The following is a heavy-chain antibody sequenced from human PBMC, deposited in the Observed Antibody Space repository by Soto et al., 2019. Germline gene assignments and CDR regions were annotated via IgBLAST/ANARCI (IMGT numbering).Heavy chain of an antibody. D-gene: IGHD3-9*01. V-gene: IGHV4-59*08. J-gene: IGHJ4*02. CDR3: ASLYYDILTGYYTDY. CDR2: IYYSGST. CDR1: GGSISSYY. Sequence: LEILSLTCTVSGGSISSYYWSWIRQPPGKGLEWIGYIYYSGSTNYNPSLKSRVTISVDTSKNQFSLKLSSVTAADTAVYYCASLYYDILTGYYTDYWGQGTLVTVS.